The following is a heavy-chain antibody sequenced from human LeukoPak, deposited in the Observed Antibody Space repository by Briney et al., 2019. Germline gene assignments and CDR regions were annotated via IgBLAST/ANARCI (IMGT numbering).Heavy chain of an antibody. V-gene: IGHV3-48*01. CDR2: ISISSTTI. J-gene: IGHJ2*01. CDR1: GFTFSSYN. Sequence: PGGSLRLSCAASGFTFSSYNMNWVRQAPGKGLEWVSYISISSTTIYYADSVKGRFTISRDNGKNSLSLQMNSLRAEDTAAYYCASSTYYYDSSGTRHWYLDLWGRGTLVTVSS. CDR3: ASSTYYYDSSGTRHWYLDL. D-gene: IGHD3-22*01.